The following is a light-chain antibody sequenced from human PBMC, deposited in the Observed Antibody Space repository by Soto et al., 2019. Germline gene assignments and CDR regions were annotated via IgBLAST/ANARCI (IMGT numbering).Light chain of an antibody. CDR2: WAS. J-gene: IGKJ2*01. V-gene: IGKV4-1*01. CDR1: QSLFMSSTNKNY. Sequence: DIVMTQSPDSLAVFLGERATINCKSSQSLFMSSTNKNYVAWFQQKPGQPPKLLIYWASARESGVPDRFSGSGSGTDFTLTISSLQAEDVAIYYCLHYYNVPRTFGQGTKVEIK. CDR3: LHYYNVPRT.